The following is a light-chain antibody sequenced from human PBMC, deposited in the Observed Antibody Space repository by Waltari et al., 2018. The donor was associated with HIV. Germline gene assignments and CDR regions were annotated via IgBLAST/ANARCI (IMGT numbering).Light chain of an antibody. CDR3: AAWDDSLDGFYV. CDR1: SSNIGTNY. J-gene: IGLJ1*01. CDR2: RDN. Sequence: QSVLTQPPSASATPGQRVTISCSGSSSNIGTNYVFWYQQLPGTAPQLLIFRDNERPSGFPDRFSGSRSGTSASLVISGLRSEEEAEYYCAAWDDSLDGFYVFGSGTRVTVL. V-gene: IGLV1-47*01.